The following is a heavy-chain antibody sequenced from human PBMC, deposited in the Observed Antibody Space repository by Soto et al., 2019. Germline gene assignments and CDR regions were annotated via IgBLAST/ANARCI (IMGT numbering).Heavy chain of an antibody. Sequence: SETLSLTCTVSGGSISSYYWNWIRQPPEKGLEWIGYIYYGGSTNYNPSLKSRVTISVDTSKNQFSLKLSSVTAADTAVYYCAKGRLGWLPLYFDYWGQGTLVTVSS. V-gene: IGHV4-59*01. CDR3: AKGRLGWLPLYFDY. CDR2: IYYGGST. D-gene: IGHD3-3*01. J-gene: IGHJ4*02. CDR1: GGSISSYY.